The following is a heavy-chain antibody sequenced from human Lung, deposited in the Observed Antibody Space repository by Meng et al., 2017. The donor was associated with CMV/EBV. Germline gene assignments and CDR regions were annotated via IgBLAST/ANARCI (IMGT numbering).Heavy chain of an antibody. CDR3: LRRSGGSV. CDR1: VDSITIHNW. D-gene: IGHD3-10*01. Sequence: VRLGKSGPVWVTRSVCRPFTCVVSVDSITIHNWWAWVRQPPGKGLEWIGEIPHRGSSAYTPSLKSRVSMSIDKSKNQFSLKLTSVTAADTAVYHCLRRSGGSVWGQGTLVTVSS. V-gene: IGHV4-4*02. CDR2: IPHRGSS. J-gene: IGHJ1*01.